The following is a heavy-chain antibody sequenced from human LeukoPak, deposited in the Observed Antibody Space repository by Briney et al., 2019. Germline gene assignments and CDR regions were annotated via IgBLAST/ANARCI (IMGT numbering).Heavy chain of an antibody. CDR2: IYTSGST. V-gene: IGHV4-4*07. CDR1: GGSISSYY. D-gene: IGHD2-2*02. CDR3: ARDGDIVVVPAAISGMYYYYYGMDV. J-gene: IGHJ6*02. Sequence: SETLSLTCTVSGGSISSYYWSWIRQPAGKGLEWIGRIYTSGSTNYNPSLKSRVTMSVDTSKNQFSLKLSSVTAADTAVYYCARDGDIVVVPAAISGMYYYYYGMDVWGQGTTVTVSS.